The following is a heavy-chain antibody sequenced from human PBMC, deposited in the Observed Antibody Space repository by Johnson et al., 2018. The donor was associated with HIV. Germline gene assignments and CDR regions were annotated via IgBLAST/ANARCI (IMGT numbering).Heavy chain of an antibody. V-gene: IGHV3-11*04. CDR1: GFTFSDHY. CDR2: ISGSGDTI. Sequence: QVQLVESGGGLVKPEGSLRLSCAASGFTFSDHYMSWIRQAPEKGLEWVSYISGSGDTIYYVDSVKGRFTISRDNAKNSLYLQMNSLRAEDTAVYYCARTSSRAFDIWGQGTMVTVSS. J-gene: IGHJ3*02. D-gene: IGHD2-2*01. CDR3: ARTSSRAFDI.